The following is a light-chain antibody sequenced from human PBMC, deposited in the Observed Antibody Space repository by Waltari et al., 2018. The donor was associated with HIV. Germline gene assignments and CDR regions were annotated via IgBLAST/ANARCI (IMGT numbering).Light chain of an antibody. CDR3: QQYYSTPLT. J-gene: IGKJ4*01. CDR2: WAS. V-gene: IGKV4-1*01. CDR1: TSVLFSSNNKNY. Sequence: DIVMTQSPRSRAVSPGGRTTINCKSSTSVLFSSNNKNYLAWYQQKPGQPPKLLLYWASTRESAVPDRFSGSGSGADFTLTISSLQAEDVAVYYCQQYYSTPLTFGGGTKVEIK.